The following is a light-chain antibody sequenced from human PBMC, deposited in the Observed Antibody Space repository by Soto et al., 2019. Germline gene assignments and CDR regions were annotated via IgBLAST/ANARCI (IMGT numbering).Light chain of an antibody. J-gene: IGLJ2*01. CDR3: SSYTTSSYVV. V-gene: IGLV2-14*01. CDR2: VVS. Sequence: QSALTQPAAVSGSPGQSITISCTGTSSDIGGHNFVSWYQHHPGKAPKLLIYVVSYRASGVSNRFTGSKSANTASLTISGLQAEDEADYSCSSYTTSSYVVFGGGTKLTVL. CDR1: SSDIGGHNF.